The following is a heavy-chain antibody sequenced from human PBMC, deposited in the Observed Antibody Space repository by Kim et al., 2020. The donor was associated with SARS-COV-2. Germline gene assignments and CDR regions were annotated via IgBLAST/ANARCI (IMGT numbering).Heavy chain of an antibody. V-gene: IGHV4-39*07. CDR2: IYYSGST. Sequence: SETLSLTCTVSGGSISSSSYYWGWIRQPPGKGLEWIGSIYYSGSTYYNPSLKSRVTISVDTSKNQFSLKLSSVTAADTAVYYCARDKLEEDAFDIWGQGTMVTVSS. CDR3: ARDKLEEDAFDI. CDR1: GGSISSSSYY. J-gene: IGHJ3*02. D-gene: IGHD1-26*01.